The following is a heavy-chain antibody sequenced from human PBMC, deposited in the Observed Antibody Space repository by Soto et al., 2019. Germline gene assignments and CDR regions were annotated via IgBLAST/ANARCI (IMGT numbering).Heavy chain of an antibody. V-gene: IGHV4-31*03. CDR1: GGSISGGGYY. D-gene: IGHD6-6*01. J-gene: IGHJ6*02. CDR2: IYYSGST. Sequence: QVQLQESGPGLVKPSQTLSLTCTVSGGSISGGGYYWSWIRQHPGKGLEWIGYIYYSGSTYYNPSLKSRVTISVDTSNNQFSLKLSSVTAADTAVYYCASTAARPYYYYGMDVWGQGTTVTVSS. CDR3: ASTAARPYYYYGMDV.